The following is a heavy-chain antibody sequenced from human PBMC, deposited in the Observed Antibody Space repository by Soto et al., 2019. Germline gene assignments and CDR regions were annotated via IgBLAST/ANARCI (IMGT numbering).Heavy chain of an antibody. D-gene: IGHD2-2*01. J-gene: IGHJ5*02. CDR3: AREYCSSTSCLNWFDP. CDR2: INNSGGNT. V-gene: IGHV3-23*01. Sequence: GGSLRLSCAASGFTFTSYAMSWVRQAPGKGLEWVSAINNSGGNTYYADSVNGRFTISIDNSKNTLYLQMNCLRAEDTVVYYCAREYCSSTSCLNWFDPWGQGTLVTVS. CDR1: GFTFTSYA.